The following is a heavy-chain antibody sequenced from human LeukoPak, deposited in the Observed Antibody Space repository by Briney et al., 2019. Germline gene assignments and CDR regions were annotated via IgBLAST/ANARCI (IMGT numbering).Heavy chain of an antibody. CDR2: ISSNGGST. CDR3: AREDRPSYDILTGSLGY. D-gene: IGHD3-9*01. J-gene: IGHJ4*02. Sequence: GGSLRLSCAASGFTFSSYAMHWVRQAPGKGLEYVSAISSNGGSTYYANSVKGRFTISRDNSKNTLYLQMGSLRAEDMAVYYCAREDRPSYDILTGSLGYWGQGTLVTVS. V-gene: IGHV3-64*01. CDR1: GFTFSSYA.